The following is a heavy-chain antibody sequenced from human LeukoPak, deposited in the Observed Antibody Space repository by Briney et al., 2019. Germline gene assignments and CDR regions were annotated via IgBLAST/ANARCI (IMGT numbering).Heavy chain of an antibody. CDR1: GYSISSGYY. D-gene: IGHD3-10*01. J-gene: IGHJ6*03. CDR2: IYYSGST. Sequence: PSETLSLTCTVSGYSISSGYYWGWTRQPPGKGLEWIGSIYYSGSTYYNPSLKSRVTISVDTSKNQFSLKLSSVTAADTAVYYCARDLWFGELYHYYYMDVWGKGTTVTVSS. CDR3: ARDLWFGELYHYYYMDV. V-gene: IGHV4-38-2*02.